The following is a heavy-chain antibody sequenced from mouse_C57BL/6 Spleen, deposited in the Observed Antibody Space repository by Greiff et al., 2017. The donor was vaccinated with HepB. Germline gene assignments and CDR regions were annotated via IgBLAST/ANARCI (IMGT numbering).Heavy chain of an antibody. D-gene: IGHD2-2*01. CDR1: GYTFTSYW. CDR2: IDPSDSET. CDR3: ARHGYYDAMDY. Sequence: VQLQQPGAELVRPGSSVKLSCKASGYTFTSYWMHWVKQRPIQGLEWIGNIDPSDSETHYNQKFKDKATLTVDKSSSTAYMQLSSLTSEDSAVYYCARHGYYDAMDYWGQGTSVTVSS. V-gene: IGHV1-52*01. J-gene: IGHJ4*01.